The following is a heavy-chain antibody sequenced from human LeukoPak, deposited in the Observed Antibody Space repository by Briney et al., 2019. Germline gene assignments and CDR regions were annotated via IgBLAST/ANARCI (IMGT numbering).Heavy chain of an antibody. V-gene: IGHV3-23*01. CDR1: GFTFSSYA. CDR3: AKDRFVGTSRYYFDY. Sequence: PGGSLRLSCAASGFTFSSYAMSWVRQAPGKGLEWVSAISGSGGSTYHADSVKGRFTISRDNSKNTLYLQMNSLRAEDTAVYYCAKDRFVGTSRYYFDYWGQGTLVTVSS. D-gene: IGHD2-2*01. CDR2: ISGSGGST. J-gene: IGHJ4*02.